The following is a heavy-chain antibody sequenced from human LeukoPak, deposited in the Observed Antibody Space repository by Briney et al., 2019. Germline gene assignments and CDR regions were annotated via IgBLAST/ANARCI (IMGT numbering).Heavy chain of an antibody. CDR2: INAGNGNT. D-gene: IGHD3-10*01. Sequence: ASVKVSCKASGYTFTSYAMHWVRQAPGQRLEWMGWINAGNGNTKYSQKFQGRVTITRDTSASTAYMDLSSLRSEDTAVYYCARDLKVHSISYYYGSGPPVYWGQGTLVTVSS. CDR1: GYTFTSYA. CDR3: ARDLKVHSISYYYGSGPPVY. V-gene: IGHV1-3*01. J-gene: IGHJ4*02.